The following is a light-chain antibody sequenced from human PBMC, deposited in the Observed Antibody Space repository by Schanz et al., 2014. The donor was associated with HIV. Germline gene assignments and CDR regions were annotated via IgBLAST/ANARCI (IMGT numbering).Light chain of an antibody. J-gene: IGLJ3*02. CDR1: SSDVGGYNY. V-gene: IGLV2-14*03. Sequence: QSVLAQPASMSASPGQSITISCTGTSSDVGGYNYVSWYQQHPGKAPKLIIYDVSDRPSGVSDRFSGSKSGDTASLTISGLQAEDEAEYFCTLSSTNTCVFGGGTKLTVL. CDR2: DVS. CDR3: TLSSTNTCV.